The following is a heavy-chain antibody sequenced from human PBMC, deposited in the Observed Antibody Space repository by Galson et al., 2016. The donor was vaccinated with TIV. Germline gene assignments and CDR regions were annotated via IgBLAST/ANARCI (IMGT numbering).Heavy chain of an antibody. CDR3: TAGGGSSGSYYFDF. V-gene: IGHV1-69-2*01. Sequence: VKVSCKVSGYIFTERFIHWVRQAPGERPEWVGRVDPDNGETLYAERFQGRVTMAADTSGDTAFMELSNLRSEDTAFFYCTAGGGSSGSYYFDFWGLGTLVTVSS. D-gene: IGHD5-12*01. J-gene: IGHJ4*02. CDR2: VDPDNGET. CDR1: GYIFTERF.